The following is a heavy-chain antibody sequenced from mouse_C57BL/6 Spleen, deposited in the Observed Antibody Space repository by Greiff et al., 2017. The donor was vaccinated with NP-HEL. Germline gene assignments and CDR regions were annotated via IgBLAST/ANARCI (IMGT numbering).Heavy chain of an antibody. CDR2: INPNNGGT. J-gene: IGHJ3*01. V-gene: IGHV1-22*01. CDR3: ARNDGPWFAY. D-gene: IGHD2-3*01. Sequence: DVKLVESGPELVKPGASVKMSCKASGYTFTDYNMHWVKQSHGKSLEWIGYINPNNGGTSYNQKFKGKATLTVNKSSSTAYMELRSLTSEDSAVYYCARNDGPWFAYWGQGTLVTVSA. CDR1: GYTFTDYN.